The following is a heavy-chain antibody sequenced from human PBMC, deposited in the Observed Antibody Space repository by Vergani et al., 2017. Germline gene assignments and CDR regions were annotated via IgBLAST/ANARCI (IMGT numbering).Heavy chain of an antibody. J-gene: IGHJ4*02. CDR1: GFSPNTYRVG. CDR2: IYYNDDK. D-gene: IGHD2-2*01. V-gene: IGHV2-5*01. Sequence: QITLKESGPTLVKPTQTLTLTCTFSGFSPNTYRVGVAWIRQPPGKALEWLALIYYNDDKRYNPSLKSRLTITKDTSKNQVVLTLTNMDPVDTATYFCAHTVRGVVPVTFDYWGPGSLVTVSS. CDR3: AHTVRGVVPVTFDY.